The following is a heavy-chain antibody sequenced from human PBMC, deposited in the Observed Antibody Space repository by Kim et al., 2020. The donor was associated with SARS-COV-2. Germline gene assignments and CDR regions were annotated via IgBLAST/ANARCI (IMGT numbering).Heavy chain of an antibody. CDR2: ISSSGSTI. V-gene: IGHV3-11*01. CDR3: ASSDWDRYYYYGMDV. CDR1: GFTFSDYY. D-gene: IGHD1-26*01. Sequence: GGSLRLSCAASGFTFSDYYMSWIRQAPGKGLEWVSYISSSGSTIYYADSVKGRFTISRDNAKNSLYLQMNSLRAEDTAVYYCASSDWDRYYYYGMDVWGQGTTVTVSS. J-gene: IGHJ6*02.